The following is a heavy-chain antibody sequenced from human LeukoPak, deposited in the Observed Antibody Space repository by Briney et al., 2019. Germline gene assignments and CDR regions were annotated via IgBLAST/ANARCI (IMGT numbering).Heavy chain of an antibody. CDR2: IYYSGST. V-gene: IGHV4-61*01. CDR3: ARGGAIQLWVAPSDY. Sequence: PSEILSLTCTVSGGSASSGSYYWSWIRQPPGKGLEWIGYIYYSGSTNYNPSLKSRDTISVDTSKNQFSLKLSSVTAADTAVYYWARGGAIQLWVAPSDYWGQGSLVTVSS. CDR1: GGSASSGSYY. J-gene: IGHJ4*02. D-gene: IGHD5-18*01.